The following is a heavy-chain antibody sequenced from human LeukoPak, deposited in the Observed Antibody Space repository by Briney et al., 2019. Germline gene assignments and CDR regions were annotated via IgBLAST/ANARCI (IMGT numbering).Heavy chain of an antibody. CDR3: ASASYGDFDY. Sequence: PGGSLRLSCAASGFTFSSYAMSWVRQAPGKGLEWVSAISGSGGSTYYADSVKGRFTISRDNAKNSLYLQMNSLRDEDTAVYYCASASYGDFDYWGQGTLVTVSS. D-gene: IGHD3-10*01. CDR2: ISGSGGST. V-gene: IGHV3-23*01. CDR1: GFTFSSYA. J-gene: IGHJ4*02.